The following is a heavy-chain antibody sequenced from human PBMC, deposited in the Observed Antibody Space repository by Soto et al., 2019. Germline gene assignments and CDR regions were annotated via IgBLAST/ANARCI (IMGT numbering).Heavy chain of an antibody. CDR2: ISYDGSNK. J-gene: IGHJ6*01. CDR3: AKDLGCTNGVCYIPPHYYYYYGMDV. V-gene: IGHV3-30*18. Sequence: QVQLVESGGGVVQPGRSLRLSCAASGFTFSSYGMHWVRQAPGKGLEWVAVISYDGSNKYYADSVKGRFTISRDNSKNTLYLQMNSLRAEDTAVYYCAKDLGCTNGVCYIPPHYYYYYGMDVW. CDR1: GFTFSSYG. D-gene: IGHD2-8*01.